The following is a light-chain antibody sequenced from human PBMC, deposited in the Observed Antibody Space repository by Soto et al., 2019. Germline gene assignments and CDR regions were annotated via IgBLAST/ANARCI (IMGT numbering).Light chain of an antibody. V-gene: IGLV2-8*01. CDR1: SSDVGGYKF. Sequence: QSALTQPPSASGSPGQSVTISCTGTSSDVGGYKFVSWYQQHPGKVPKLMIYEVSKRPSGVPDRFSGSKSGNTASLTVSGLQAEDEADYYCCSYAGSNNYVFGTGTQLTVL. J-gene: IGLJ1*01. CDR2: EVS. CDR3: CSYAGSNNYV.